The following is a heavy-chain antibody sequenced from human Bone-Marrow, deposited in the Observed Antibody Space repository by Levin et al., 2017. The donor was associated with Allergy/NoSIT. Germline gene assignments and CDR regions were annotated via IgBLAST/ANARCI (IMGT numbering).Heavy chain of an antibody. CDR3: GTDVGIAVADRNY. D-gene: IGHD6-19*01. CDR2: IEKDGNEM. J-gene: IGHJ4*02. V-gene: IGHV3-7*01. Sequence: QLGESLKISCAASGFTFNLYWMNWIRQAPGKGLEWVANIEKDGNEMHYVDSVEGRFTISRDNAKNVLYLEMSSLRVEDTALYYCGTDVGIAVADRNYWGQGVLVTVSS. CDR1: GFTFNLYW.